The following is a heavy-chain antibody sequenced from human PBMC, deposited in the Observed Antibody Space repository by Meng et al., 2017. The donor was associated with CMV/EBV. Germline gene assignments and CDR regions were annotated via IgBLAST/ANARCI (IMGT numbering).Heavy chain of an antibody. CDR3: ARAGPYSYGYPY. CDR2: ISSSGSTI. V-gene: IGHV3-48*03. D-gene: IGHD5-18*01. Sequence: GGSLRLSCPASGFTSSSYEMNWVRQAPGKGLEWVSYISSSGSTIYYADTVKGRFTISRDNAKNPLYLQMNSLRAEDTAVYYFARAGPYSYGYPYWGQGTLVTVSS. CDR1: GFTSSSYE. J-gene: IGHJ4*02.